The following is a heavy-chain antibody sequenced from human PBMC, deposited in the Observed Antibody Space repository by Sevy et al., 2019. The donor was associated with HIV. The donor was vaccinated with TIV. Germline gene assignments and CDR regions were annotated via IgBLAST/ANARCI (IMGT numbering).Heavy chain of an antibody. V-gene: IGHV3-30*02. Sequence: GESLKISCAASGFSYSSYGMHWVRQAPGKGLEWVAYIQYDGSNKDYADSVKGRFTISRDNSKNTLDLQMNSLRVEDTAVYYCVKEGGGGGGDHWGQGTLVTVSS. D-gene: IGHD2-15*01. CDR1: GFSYSSYG. CDR3: VKEGGGGGGDH. CDR2: IQYDGSNK. J-gene: IGHJ4*02.